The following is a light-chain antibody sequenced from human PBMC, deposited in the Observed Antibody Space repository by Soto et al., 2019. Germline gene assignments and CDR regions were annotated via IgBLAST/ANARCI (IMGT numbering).Light chain of an antibody. CDR2: KAS. CDR3: MQGTHWPPT. CDR1: QSLVYSDGNAY. V-gene: IGKV2-30*01. Sequence: EVVMTQSPLSLPVTLGQPASISCRSSQSLVYSDGNAYLNWFQQRPSQSPRRLIYKASNRDSGVPERFSGYGSGTDFTLQINRVEAEDVGVYYCMQGTHWPPTFGRGTRVEIK. J-gene: IGKJ1*01.